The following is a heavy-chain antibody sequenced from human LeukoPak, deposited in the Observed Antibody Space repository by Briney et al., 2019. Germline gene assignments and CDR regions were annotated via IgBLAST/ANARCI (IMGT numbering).Heavy chain of an antibody. Sequence: PGGSLRLSCAASGFTFSSYAMHWVRQAPGKGLEWVAVISYDGSNKYYADSVKGRFTISRDNSKNTLYLQMNSLRAEDTAVYYCARDGRIRSDWGQGTLVTVSS. V-gene: IGHV3-30-3*01. J-gene: IGHJ4*02. CDR2: ISYDGSNK. CDR3: ARDGRIRSD. D-gene: IGHD3-16*01. CDR1: GFTFSSYA.